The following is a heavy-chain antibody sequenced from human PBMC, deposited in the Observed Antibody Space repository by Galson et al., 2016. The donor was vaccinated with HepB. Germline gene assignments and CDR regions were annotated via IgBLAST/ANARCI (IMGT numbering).Heavy chain of an antibody. D-gene: IGHD3-10*02. CDR1: GFLFRGYG. Sequence: LRLSCAGSGFLFRGYGMHWVRQAPGKGLEWVAADSMDGGRKFYSDSVRGRFTISRDNSNNMLFLQMDSLRPDDTAVYYCAKRHEFCPPVGCSVDYWGQGTLVSVSS. CDR3: AKRHEFCPPVGCSVDY. V-gene: IGHV3-30*18. J-gene: IGHJ4*02. CDR2: DSMDGGRK.